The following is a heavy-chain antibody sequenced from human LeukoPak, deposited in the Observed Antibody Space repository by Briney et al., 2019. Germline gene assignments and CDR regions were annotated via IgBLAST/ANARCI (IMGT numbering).Heavy chain of an antibody. J-gene: IGHJ4*02. CDR3: ARGAGSFDY. Sequence: SETLSLTCTVSGGSISSYYWSWIRQPPGKGLEWIGYIYYRGSTNYNPSLKSRVTISVDTSKNQFSLKLSSVTAADTAVYYCARGAGSFDYWGQGTLVTASS. CDR2: IYYRGST. CDR1: GGSISSYY. V-gene: IGHV4-59*01.